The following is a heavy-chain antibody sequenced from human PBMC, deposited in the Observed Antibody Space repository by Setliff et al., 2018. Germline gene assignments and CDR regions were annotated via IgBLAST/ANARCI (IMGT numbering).Heavy chain of an antibody. CDR1: GDSISSSNW. CDR2: IYYSGST. D-gene: IGHD3-3*01. CDR3: ARRTEYYNFWSGYYDY. J-gene: IGHJ4*02. Sequence: PSETLSLTCAVSGDSISSSNWWNWVRQPPGKGLEWIGSIYYSGSTYYNPSLKSRVTISVDTSKNQFSLKLSSVTAADTAVYYCARRTEYYNFWSGYYDYWGQGTLVTVSS. V-gene: IGHV4-4*02.